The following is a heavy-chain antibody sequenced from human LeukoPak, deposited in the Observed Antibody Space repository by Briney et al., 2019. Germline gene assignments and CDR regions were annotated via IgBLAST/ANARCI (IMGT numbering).Heavy chain of an antibody. CDR1: GFTFSNYA. D-gene: IGHD5-24*01. Sequence: PGGSLTLSCAASGFTFSNYAMNWVRQAPGKGLEWVASINQDGSEKYYLDSVKGRFTISRDNAKNSLYLQMNSLRDEDTAVYSCARDGVRDGLYFDRWGQGTLVTVSS. CDR2: INQDGSEK. J-gene: IGHJ4*02. V-gene: IGHV3-7*01. CDR3: ARDGVRDGLYFDR.